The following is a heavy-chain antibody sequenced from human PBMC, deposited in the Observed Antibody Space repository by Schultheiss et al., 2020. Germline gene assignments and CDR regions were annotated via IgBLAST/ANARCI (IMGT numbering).Heavy chain of an antibody. J-gene: IGHJ6*02. Sequence: ASVKVSCKASGYTFTSYYMHWVRQAPGQGLEWMGIINPSGGSTSYAQKFQGRVTMTADESTSTAYMELSSLRSEDTAVYYCARGSVGVVIIGYYGMDVWGQGTTVTVSS. CDR2: INPSGGST. CDR1: GYTFTSYY. V-gene: IGHV1-46*01. CDR3: ARGSVGVVIIGYYGMDV. D-gene: IGHD3-3*01.